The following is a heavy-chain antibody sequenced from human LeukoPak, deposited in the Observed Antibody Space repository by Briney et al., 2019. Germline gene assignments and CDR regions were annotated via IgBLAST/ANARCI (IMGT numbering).Heavy chain of an antibody. D-gene: IGHD3-10*01. J-gene: IGHJ4*02. CDR2: INPSGGST. V-gene: IGHV1-46*01. CDR3: ARDKESGSYYTYYFDY. CDR1: GYTFTSYY. Sequence: ASVKVSCKASGYTFTSYYMHWVRQAPGQGLEWMGIINPSGGSTSYAQKFQGRVTMTRDTSISTAYMELSRLRSDDTAVYYCARDKESGSYYTYYFDYWGQGTLVTVSS.